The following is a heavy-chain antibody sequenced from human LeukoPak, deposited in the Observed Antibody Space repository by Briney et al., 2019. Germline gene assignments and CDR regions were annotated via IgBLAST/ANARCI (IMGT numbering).Heavy chain of an antibody. J-gene: IGHJ4*02. CDR1: GFTFSSYS. CDR2: ISSSSSYI. CDR3: AKGGSVAGTFDY. V-gene: IGHV3-21*04. Sequence: PGGSLRLSCAASGFTFSSYSMNWVRQAPGKGLEWVSSISSSSSYIYYADSVKGRFTISRDNAKNSLYLQMNSLRAEDTALYYCAKGGSVAGTFDYWGQGTLVTVSS. D-gene: IGHD6-19*01.